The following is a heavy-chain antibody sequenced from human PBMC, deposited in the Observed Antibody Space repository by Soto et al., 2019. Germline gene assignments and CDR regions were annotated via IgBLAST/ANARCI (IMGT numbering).Heavy chain of an antibody. CDR1: GFTFSSYG. Sequence: GGSLRLSCAASGFTFSSYGMHWVRQAPGKGLEWVAVISYDGSNKYYADSVKGRFTISRDNSKNTLYLRMNSLRAEDTAVYYCAKSEGIAVAGTNYFDYWGQGTLVTVS. D-gene: IGHD6-19*01. J-gene: IGHJ4*02. CDR2: ISYDGSNK. V-gene: IGHV3-30*18. CDR3: AKSEGIAVAGTNYFDY.